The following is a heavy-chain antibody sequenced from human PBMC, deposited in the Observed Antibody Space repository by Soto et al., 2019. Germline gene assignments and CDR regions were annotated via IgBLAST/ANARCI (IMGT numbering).Heavy chain of an antibody. Sequence: QVQLQESGPGLVKPSQTLSLTCTVSGGSISSGGYYWSWIRQHPGKGLEWIGYIYYSGSTYYNPSLKRRVTISVDTSKNQFSLKRGSVTAADTAVYYCARSCGVAAAGPFDYWGQGTLVTVSS. J-gene: IGHJ4*02. CDR1: GGSISSGGYY. CDR2: IYYSGST. D-gene: IGHD6-13*01. V-gene: IGHV4-31*03. CDR3: ARSCGVAAAGPFDY.